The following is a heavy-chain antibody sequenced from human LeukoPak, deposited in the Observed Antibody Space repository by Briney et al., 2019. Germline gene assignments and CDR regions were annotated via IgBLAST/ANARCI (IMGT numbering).Heavy chain of an antibody. CDR3: ARGPRRSWFGTIQAVDY. D-gene: IGHD3-10*01. V-gene: IGHV1-2*02. CDR1: GYTFTGYY. J-gene: IGHJ4*02. CDR2: IDPNSGGT. Sequence: ASVKVSCKASGYTFTGYYMHWVRQAPGQGLEWMGWIDPNSGGTNYAQKFQGRVTMTRDTSISTAYMELSRLRSDDTAVYYCARGPRRSWFGTIQAVDYWGQETLVTVSS.